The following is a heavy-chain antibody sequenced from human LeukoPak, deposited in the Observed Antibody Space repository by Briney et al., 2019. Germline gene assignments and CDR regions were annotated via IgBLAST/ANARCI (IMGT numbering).Heavy chain of an antibody. CDR3: GRSAGFVHFDH. D-gene: IGHD3-16*01. CDR1: GGSFSGYY. Sequence: SETLSLTCAVYGGSFSGYYWSWIRQPPGKGLEWIGEINHSGSTNYNPSLKSRVTISVDTSKNQFSLKLSSVTAADTAVYYCGRSAGFVHFDHWGQGTLVTVTS. V-gene: IGHV4-34*01. CDR2: INHSGST. J-gene: IGHJ4*02.